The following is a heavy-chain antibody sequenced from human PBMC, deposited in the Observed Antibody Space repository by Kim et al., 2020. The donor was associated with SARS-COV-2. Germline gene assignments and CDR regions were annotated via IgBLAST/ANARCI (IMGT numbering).Heavy chain of an antibody. J-gene: IGHJ4*02. CDR2: ISSSSSYI. Sequence: GGSLRLSCAASGFTFSSYSMNWVRQAPGKGLEWVSSISSSSSYIYYADSVKGRFTISRDNAKNSLYLQMNSLRAEDTAVYYCASHRVSPSEELLLFDYWGQGTLVTVSS. CDR1: GFTFSSYS. CDR3: ASHRVSPSEELLLFDY. D-gene: IGHD1-26*01. V-gene: IGHV3-21*01.